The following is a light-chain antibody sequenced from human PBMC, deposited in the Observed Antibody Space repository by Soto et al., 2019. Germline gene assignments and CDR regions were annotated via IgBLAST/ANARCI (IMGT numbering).Light chain of an antibody. J-gene: IGLJ3*02. V-gene: IGLV2-23*01. CDR1: SSDVGSYNL. CDR3: CSYAGSSTLV. Sequence: QSALTQPASVSGSPGQSITISCTGTSSDVGSYNLVSWYQQHPGKAPKLMIYEGSKRPSGASNRFSGSKSGNTASLTISGLQAEDEADYYCCSYAGSSTLVFGEGTKVTVL. CDR2: EGS.